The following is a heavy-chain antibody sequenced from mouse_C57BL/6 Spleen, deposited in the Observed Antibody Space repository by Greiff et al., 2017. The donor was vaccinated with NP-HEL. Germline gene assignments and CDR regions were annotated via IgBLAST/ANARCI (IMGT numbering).Heavy chain of an antibody. CDR1: GYSFTDYN. CDR2: INPNYGTT. Sequence: EVQGVESGPELVKPGASVKISCKASGYSFTDYNMNWVKQSHGQSLEWIGVINPNYGTTSYNQKFKGKATLTVDQSSSTAYMQLNSLTSEDSAVYYCARRKEGTGAMDYWGQGTSVTVSS. D-gene: IGHD3-1*01. V-gene: IGHV1-39*01. CDR3: ARRKEGTGAMDY. J-gene: IGHJ4*01.